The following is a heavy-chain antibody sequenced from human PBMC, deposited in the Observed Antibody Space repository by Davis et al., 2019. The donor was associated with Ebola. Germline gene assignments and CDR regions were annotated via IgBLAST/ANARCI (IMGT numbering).Heavy chain of an antibody. CDR3: ARGPNTLYCSGGSCYSYYYYGMDV. Sequence: ASVKVSCKASGYTFTSYDINWVRQATGQGLAWMGWMNPNSGNTGYAQKFQGRVTITRNTSISTAYMELSSLRSEDTAVYYCARGPNTLYCSGGSCYSYYYYGMDVWGQGTTVTVSS. CDR1: GYTFTSYD. D-gene: IGHD2-15*01. V-gene: IGHV1-8*03. CDR2: MNPNSGNT. J-gene: IGHJ6*02.